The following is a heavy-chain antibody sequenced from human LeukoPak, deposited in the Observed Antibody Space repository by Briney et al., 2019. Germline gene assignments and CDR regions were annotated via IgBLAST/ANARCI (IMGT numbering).Heavy chain of an antibody. V-gene: IGHV3-7*01. J-gene: IGHJ4*02. CDR2: IKQDGSEK. CDR3: AREGWDDSSGYLDY. D-gene: IGHD3-22*01. Sequence: GGSLRLSCAASGFTFNTYTMSWVRQAPGKGLEWVANIKQDGSEKYYVDSVKGRFTISRDNAKNSLYLQMNSLRAEDTAVYYCAREGWDDSSGYLDYWGQGTLVTVSS. CDR1: GFTFNTYT.